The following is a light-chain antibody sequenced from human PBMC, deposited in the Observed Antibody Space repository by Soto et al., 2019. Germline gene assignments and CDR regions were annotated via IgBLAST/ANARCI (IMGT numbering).Light chain of an antibody. V-gene: IGKV3-11*01. Sequence: EIVLTQSPATLSLSPGERATLSCRASQTFSSHLAWYQQKPGQAPRLLIYDASKRATGIPARFSGRGSGTDFTLTISSLAPEDFAVYYCQPRSNWPPVITFGQGTRLEIK. CDR1: QTFSSH. CDR3: QPRSNWPPVIT. CDR2: DAS. J-gene: IGKJ5*01.